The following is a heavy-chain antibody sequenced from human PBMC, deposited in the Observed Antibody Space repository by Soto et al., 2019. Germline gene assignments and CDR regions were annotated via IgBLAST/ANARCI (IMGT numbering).Heavy chain of an antibody. D-gene: IGHD6-13*01. Sequence: SETLSLTXAVYGGSFSGYYWSWIRQPPGKGLEWIGEINHSGSTNYNPSLKSRVTISVDTSKNQFSLKLSSVTAADTAVYYCPRRPNSSCWQRYNWFDPWGQGTLVTVSS. J-gene: IGHJ5*02. V-gene: IGHV4-34*01. CDR2: INHSGST. CDR1: GGSFSGYY. CDR3: PRRPNSSCWQRYNWFDP.